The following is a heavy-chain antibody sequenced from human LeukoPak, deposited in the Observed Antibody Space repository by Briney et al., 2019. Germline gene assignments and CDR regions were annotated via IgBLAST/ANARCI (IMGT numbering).Heavy chain of an antibody. CDR2: ISSDGTGT. D-gene: IGHD3-16*02. CDR3: ARDYQFDY. V-gene: IGHV3-74*01. CDR1: GFTFSSYL. Sequence: PGGSLRLSCAASGFTFSSYLMNWVRQAPGKGPVSVSRISSDGTGTAYVDSVKGRFTISRDSAKDTLYLQMNSLRAEDTAVYYCARDYQFDYWGQGTLVTVSS. J-gene: IGHJ4*02.